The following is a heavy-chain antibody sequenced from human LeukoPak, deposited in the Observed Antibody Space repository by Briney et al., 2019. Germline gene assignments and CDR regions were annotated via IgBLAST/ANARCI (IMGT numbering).Heavy chain of an antibody. D-gene: IGHD3-10*01. V-gene: IGHV1-2*02. Sequence: GASVKVSCKASGYTFTGYYMHWVRQAPGQGFEWMGCINPNSGGTNYAQKFQGRVTMTRDTSISTAYMELSSLRSDGTAVYYCARSSVRGGNFDYWGQGTLVTVSS. CDR3: ARSSVRGGNFDY. CDR2: INPNSGGT. J-gene: IGHJ4*02. CDR1: GYTFTGYY.